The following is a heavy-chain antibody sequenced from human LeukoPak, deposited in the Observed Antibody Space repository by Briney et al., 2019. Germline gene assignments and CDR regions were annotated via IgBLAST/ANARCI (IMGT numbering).Heavy chain of an antibody. CDR3: ASSRYDYDILTLRDAFDI. V-gene: IGHV4-4*09. CDR2: IYTSGST. J-gene: IGHJ3*02. CDR1: GGSISSYY. D-gene: IGHD3-9*01. Sequence: SETLSLTCTVSGGSISSYYWSWIRQPPGKGLEWIGYIYTSGSTNYNPSLKSRVTISVDTSKNQFSLKLGSVTAADTAVYYCASSRYDYDILTLRDAFDIWGQGTMVTVSS.